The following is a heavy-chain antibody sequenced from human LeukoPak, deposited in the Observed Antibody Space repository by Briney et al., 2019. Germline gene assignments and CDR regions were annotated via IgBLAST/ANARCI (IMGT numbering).Heavy chain of an antibody. CDR3: ARDQASGSSGWYPTFDY. J-gene: IGHJ4*02. CDR1: GGSLSSGSYY. V-gene: IGHV4-61*01. CDR2: IYYSRST. Sequence: SQTLFLTCTVSGGSLSSGSYYWSWIRQPPGKGLEWIGHIYYSRSTNYNPSLKSRLTISVDTSKNQFSLKLSSVTAADTAVYYCARDQASGSSGWYPTFDYWGQGTLVTVSS. D-gene: IGHD6-19*01.